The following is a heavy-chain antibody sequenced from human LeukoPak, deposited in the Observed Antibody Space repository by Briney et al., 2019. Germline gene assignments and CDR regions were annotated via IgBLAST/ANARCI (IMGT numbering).Heavy chain of an antibody. CDR1: GFTFSNYA. CDR2: ISYDGSNK. V-gene: IGHV3-30-3*01. Sequence: GGSLRLSCAASGFTFSNYAMSWVRQAPGKGLEWVAVISYDGSNKYYADSVKGRFTISRDNSKNTLYLQMNSLRAEDTAVYYCARDKIFGVVILYYFDYWGQGTLVTVSS. J-gene: IGHJ4*02. CDR3: ARDKIFGVVILYYFDY. D-gene: IGHD3-3*01.